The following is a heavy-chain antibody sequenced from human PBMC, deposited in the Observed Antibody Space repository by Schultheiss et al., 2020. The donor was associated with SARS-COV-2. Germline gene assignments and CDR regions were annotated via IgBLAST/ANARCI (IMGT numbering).Heavy chain of an antibody. CDR2: ISWNSGSI. J-gene: IGHJ4*02. V-gene: IGHV3-9*01. Sequence: SLKISCAASGFTFDDYAMHWVRQAPGKGLEWVSGISWNSGSIGYADSVKGRFTISRDNAKNSLYLQMNSLRAEDTAVYYCARDGIAAAGTISYFDYWGQGTLVTVSS. D-gene: IGHD6-13*01. CDR1: GFTFDDYA. CDR3: ARDGIAAAGTISYFDY.